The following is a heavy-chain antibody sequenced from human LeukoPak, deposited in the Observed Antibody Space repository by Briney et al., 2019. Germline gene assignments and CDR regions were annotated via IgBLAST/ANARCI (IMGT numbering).Heavy chain of an antibody. Sequence: GRSLRLSCAASGFTFDDYAMHWVRQAPGKGLEWVSGVSWNSGSIGYADSVKGRFTISRDNAKNSLYLQMNSLRAEDTALYYCAKDPGYSGSYYFDYWGQGTLVTVSS. CDR3: AKDPGYSGSYYFDY. V-gene: IGHV3-9*01. CDR2: VSWNSGSI. J-gene: IGHJ4*02. CDR1: GFTFDDYA. D-gene: IGHD1-26*01.